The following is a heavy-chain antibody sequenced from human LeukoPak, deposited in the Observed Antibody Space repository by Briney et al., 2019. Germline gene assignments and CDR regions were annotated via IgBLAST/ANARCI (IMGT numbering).Heavy chain of an antibody. D-gene: IGHD6-6*01. J-gene: IGHJ4*02. CDR2: IYPSGST. CDR1: GGSISSYY. CDR3: ARESSNIAARYFHY. V-gene: IGHV4-59*01. Sequence: SETLSLTCTVSGGSISSYYWSWIRQPPGKGLEWIGYIYPSGSTNYNPSLRSRVTISVDTSKNQFSLKLSFVTAADTAVYYCARESSNIAARYFHYWGQGTLVTVS.